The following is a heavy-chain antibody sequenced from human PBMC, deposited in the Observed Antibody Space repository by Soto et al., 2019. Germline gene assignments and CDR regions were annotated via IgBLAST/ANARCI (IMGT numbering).Heavy chain of an antibody. J-gene: IGHJ4*02. CDR1: GFTFSSYA. CDR2: ISGSGGST. CDR3: AKAPVDYVWGSYDY. V-gene: IGHV3-23*01. D-gene: IGHD3-16*01. Sequence: EVQLLESGGGLVQAGGSLRLSCAASGFTFSSYAMSWVRQAPGKGLEWVSAISGSGGSTYYADSVKGRFTISRDNSKNTLYLQMNSLRAEDTAVYYCAKAPVDYVWGSYDYWGQGTLVTVSS.